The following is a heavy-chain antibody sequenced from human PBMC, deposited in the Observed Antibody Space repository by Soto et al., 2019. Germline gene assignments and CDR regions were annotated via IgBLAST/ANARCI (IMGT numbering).Heavy chain of an antibody. J-gene: IGHJ3*02. CDR2: INPDGSQK. D-gene: IGHD3-22*01. CDR3: ARGDYYDTSGPFLDVFDI. V-gene: IGHV3-7*03. Sequence: GGSLRLSCAASGFTFSSYWMSWVRQAPWKGLEWVANINPDGSQKWYVDSVKGRFTISRDNAKDSLYLQMNSLRVDDTAVYYCARGDYYDTSGPFLDVFDIWGHGTMVTVSS. CDR1: GFTFSSYW.